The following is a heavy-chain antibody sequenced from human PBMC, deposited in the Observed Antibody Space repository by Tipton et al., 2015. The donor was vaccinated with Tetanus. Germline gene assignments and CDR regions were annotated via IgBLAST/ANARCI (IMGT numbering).Heavy chain of an antibody. CDR1: GASISSSGYY. J-gene: IGHJ4*02. V-gene: IGHV4-31*03. CDR2: MYYSGST. D-gene: IGHD3-10*01. CDR3: ARGGVRGVIMAHFFDY. Sequence: TLSFTCTVSGASISSSGYYWSWIRQHPGKGLEWIGYMYYSGSTFYNPSLKSRVTISRDTSKNQFSLKLSAVTAADTAVYYCARGGVRGVIMAHFFDYWGQGALVTVSS.